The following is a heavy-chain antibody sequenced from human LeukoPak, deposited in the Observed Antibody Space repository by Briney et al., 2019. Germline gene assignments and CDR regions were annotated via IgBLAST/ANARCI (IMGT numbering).Heavy chain of an antibody. CDR1: GFTFSSYW. CDR2: IKQDGSEK. V-gene: IGHV3-7*01. J-gene: IGHJ4*02. CDR3: ATPPNGGDLNYYFDS. D-gene: IGHD2-21*01. Sequence: GGSLRLSCAASGFTFSSYWMSWVRQAPGKGLEWVANIKQDGSEKYYVDSVKGRFTISRDNAKNSLYLQMNSLRAEDTAVYYCATPPNGGDLNYYFDSWGQGTLVTVSS.